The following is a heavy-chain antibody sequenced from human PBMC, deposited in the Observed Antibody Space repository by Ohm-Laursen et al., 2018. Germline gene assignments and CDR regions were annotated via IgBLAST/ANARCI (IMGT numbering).Heavy chain of an antibody. V-gene: IGHV1-46*01. CDR2: INPNDGGT. CDR1: GYTFTTYY. D-gene: IGHD5-18*01. Sequence: ASVKVSCKASGYTFTTYYMHWVRQAPGQGPEWMGIINPNDGGTTYSQKLQGRVTLTRDTSTGTFYMELNSLRSEDTAVYYCARGSIQLWENWFDPWGQGTLVTVSS. CDR3: ARGSIQLWENWFDP. J-gene: IGHJ5*02.